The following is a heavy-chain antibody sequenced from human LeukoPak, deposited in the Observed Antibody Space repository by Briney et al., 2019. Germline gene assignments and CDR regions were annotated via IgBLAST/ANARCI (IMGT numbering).Heavy chain of an antibody. Sequence: SETLSVTCTVSGGSFSGHRWNWIRQPQGKGLEYVANIHGSRSTNYNPSLQSRVTISLDTSKKQFSLNLRSVTAADTAVYYCARDPGDNNWYNFDSWGQGTLVTVSS. CDR2: IHGSRST. D-gene: IGHD1-1*01. J-gene: IGHJ4*02. CDR1: GGSFSGHR. CDR3: ARDPGDNNWYNFDS. V-gene: IGHV4-59*11.